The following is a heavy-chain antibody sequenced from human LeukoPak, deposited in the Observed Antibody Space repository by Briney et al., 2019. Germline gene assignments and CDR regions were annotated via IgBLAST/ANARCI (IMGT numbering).Heavy chain of an antibody. CDR2: IRYDGSNK. J-gene: IGHJ4*02. D-gene: IGHD3-22*01. CDR3: AKEYYYDPYFDY. CDR1: GFTFSSYG. V-gene: IGHV3-30*02. Sequence: GGSLRLSCAASGFTFSSYGMHWVRQAPGKGLEWVAFIRYDGSNKYYADSVKGRFTISRDNSKNTLYLQMNSLRAEDTAVYYCAKEYYYDPYFDYWGQGTLVTVPS.